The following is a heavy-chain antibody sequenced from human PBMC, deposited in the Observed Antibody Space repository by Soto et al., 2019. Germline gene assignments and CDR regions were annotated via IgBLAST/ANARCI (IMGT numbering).Heavy chain of an antibody. D-gene: IGHD1-20*01. CDR1: GGSSRAYH. CDR2: FSYSGSL. Sequence: SETLSLTCSVYGGSSRAYHWSWIRQSPGEGLEWIGEFSYSGSLNYNPSLKRRVAVSLDTSTDHFSLTMTSVTAADTGVYFCAGGPRYWSFALWGRGTLVTVSS. CDR3: AGGPRYWSFAL. J-gene: IGHJ2*01. V-gene: IGHV4-34*01.